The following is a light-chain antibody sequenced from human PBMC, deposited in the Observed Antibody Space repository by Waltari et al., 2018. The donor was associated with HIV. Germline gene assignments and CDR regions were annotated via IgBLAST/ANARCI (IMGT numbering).Light chain of an antibody. CDR1: TSNIGTNI. Sequence: QSVLTQPPSASGTPGQNVTISCSGNTSNIGTNIVNWYQQFPGAAPKLLIYSNNQSPSGVPARFSGSKSGTSASLAISGLQSEDEADYFCAAWDDTLNGLFGGGTKLTVL. CDR3: AAWDDTLNGL. V-gene: IGLV1-44*01. CDR2: SNN. J-gene: IGLJ2*01.